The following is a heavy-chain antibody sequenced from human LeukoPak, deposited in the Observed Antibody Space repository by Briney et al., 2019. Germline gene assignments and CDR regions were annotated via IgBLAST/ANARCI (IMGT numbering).Heavy chain of an antibody. D-gene: IGHD2-15*01. V-gene: IGHV6-1*01. CDR2: TYYKSKWYN. Sequence: SQTLSLTCAISGDSVSSISAAWNWVRQSPSRAHEWLGRTYYKSKWYNDYEVSVKSRITMNPDTSKNQLSLQLNSVTPEDTAVYFCARERIDAFDIWGQGTMVIVSS. CDR3: ARERIDAFDI. J-gene: IGHJ3*02. CDR1: GDSVSSISAA.